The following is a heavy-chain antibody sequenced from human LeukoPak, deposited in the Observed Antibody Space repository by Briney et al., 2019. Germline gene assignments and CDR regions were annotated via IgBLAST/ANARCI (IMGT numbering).Heavy chain of an antibody. Sequence: GGSLRLSCEASGFTFSTFGMNWVRQAPGKGLEWVSSISSTSKYIHYADSVKGRFTISRDNAKNSLYLQMNSLRDDDTAVYFCARDRAWIQLMPDYWSQGTLVAVSS. D-gene: IGHD5-18*01. J-gene: IGHJ4*02. CDR1: GFTFSTFG. CDR2: ISSTSKYI. CDR3: ARDRAWIQLMPDY. V-gene: IGHV3-21*01.